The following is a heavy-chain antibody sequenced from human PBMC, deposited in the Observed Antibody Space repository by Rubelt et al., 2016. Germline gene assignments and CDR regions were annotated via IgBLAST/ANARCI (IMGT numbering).Heavy chain of an antibody. Sequence: ESGPGLVKPSETLSLTCTVSGGSISSSSYYWGWIRQHPGKGLEWIGYIYYRGSTNYNPSLKSRVTISVDTSKNQYSLKMSSVTDADTAVYYCARGNSYGYTLRYFQPWGQGTLVTVSS. D-gene: IGHD5-18*01. CDR2: IYYRGST. CDR3: ARGNSYGYTLRYFQP. V-gene: IGHV4-61*05. J-gene: IGHJ1*01. CDR1: GGSISSSSYY.